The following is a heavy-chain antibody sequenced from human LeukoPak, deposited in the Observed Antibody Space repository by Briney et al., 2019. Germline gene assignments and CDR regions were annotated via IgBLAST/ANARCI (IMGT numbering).Heavy chain of an antibody. J-gene: IGHJ1*01. CDR1: GFTISSYG. CDR2: IWYDGSNK. D-gene: IGHD6-13*01. Sequence: GGSLRLSCAASGFTISSYGMHWVRQAPGKGLEWVAVIWYDGSNKYYADSVKGRFTISRDNSKNTLYLQMNSLRAEDTAVYYCAREQLDAEYFQHWGQGTLVTVSS. CDR3: AREQLDAEYFQH. V-gene: IGHV3-33*01.